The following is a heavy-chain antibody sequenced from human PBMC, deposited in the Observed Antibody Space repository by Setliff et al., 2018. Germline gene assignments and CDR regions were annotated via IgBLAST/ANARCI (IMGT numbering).Heavy chain of an antibody. CDR2: TIPMFGTT. CDR3: AREKGYYNSGSYKYWFDP. Sequence: SVKVSCKASGATFSSYGISWVRQAPGQGLEWMGGTIPMFGTTEYAQKFQGRLTIITDESTNTAFMQLSSLTSDDTAIYYCAREKGYYNSGSYKYWFDPWGQGTLVTVSS. V-gene: IGHV1-69*05. J-gene: IGHJ5*02. CDR1: GATFSSYG. D-gene: IGHD3-10*01.